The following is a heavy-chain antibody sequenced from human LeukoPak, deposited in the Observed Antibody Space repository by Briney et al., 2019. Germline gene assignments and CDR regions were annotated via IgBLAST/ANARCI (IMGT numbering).Heavy chain of an antibody. CDR2: IKSDGSST. V-gene: IGHV3-74*01. Sequence: SGGSPRLSCAASGFTFSSYWMHWVRQVPGKGLMWVSCIKSDGSSTNYADSVKGRFTISRDNAKNTLYLQMNSLRVEDTAVYYCARAGFETTVTALIRKKSYYHYYMDVWGKGTTVTVSS. CDR1: GFTFSSYW. CDR3: ARAGFETTVTALIRKKSYYHYYMDV. D-gene: IGHD4-17*01. J-gene: IGHJ6*03.